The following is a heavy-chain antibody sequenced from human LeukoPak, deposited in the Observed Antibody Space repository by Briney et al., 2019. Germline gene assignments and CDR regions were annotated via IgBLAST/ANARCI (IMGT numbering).Heavy chain of an antibody. CDR2: INPSDGDT. V-gene: IGHV1-2*02. CDR3: ARDCSGADCYSGNAFDI. CDR1: VYTFTDYY. Sequence: ASVKVSCKTSVYTFTDYYMQWVRQAPGQGLEWMGWINPSDGDTKSARKFQGRVTMTRDTSISTAYLELSRLTSDDTAIYYCARDCSGADCYSGNAFDIWGQGTMVTVSS. D-gene: IGHD2-15*01. J-gene: IGHJ3*02.